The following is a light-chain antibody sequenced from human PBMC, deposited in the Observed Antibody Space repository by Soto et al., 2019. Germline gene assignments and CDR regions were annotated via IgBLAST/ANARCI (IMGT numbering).Light chain of an antibody. CDR1: QSVLYSSNNNNY. CDR2: WAS. V-gene: IGKV4-1*01. J-gene: IGKJ4*01. Sequence: DILMTQSPDSLALSLGYRSTVNCNSSQSVLYSSNNNNYLAWYQQKPGQPPKLLIYWASTRESGVPDRFSGSGSGTDFTLTISSLQPEDVATYYCQKCKVAPFTFGGGTKVDNK. CDR3: QKCKVAPFT.